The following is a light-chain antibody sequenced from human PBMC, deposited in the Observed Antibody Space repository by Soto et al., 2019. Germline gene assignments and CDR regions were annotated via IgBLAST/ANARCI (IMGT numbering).Light chain of an antibody. J-gene: IGKJ1*01. CDR1: QSVSSS. V-gene: IGKV3-15*01. Sequence: EIVMTQSPDTLSVSPGERATLSCRASQSVSSSLAWYQQKPGQAPRLLIYGASTRATGIPARFSGSGSGTKFTLTISSLQSEDFAVYYCQQYNNWWTFGQGTKVDIK. CDR2: GAS. CDR3: QQYNNWWT.